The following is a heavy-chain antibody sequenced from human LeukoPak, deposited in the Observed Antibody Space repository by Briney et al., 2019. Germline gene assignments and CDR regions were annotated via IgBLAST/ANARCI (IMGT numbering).Heavy chain of an antibody. CDR1: GFTFSTYD. D-gene: IGHD3-9*01. CDR3: AKESGPRTYDILTGPDY. CDR2: ISGSGGST. Sequence: PGGSLRLSCAASGFTFSTYDMSWVRQAPGKGLEWVSAISGSGGSTFYADSVKGRFTISRDNSKNTLYLQMNSLRAEDTAVYYCAKESGPRTYDILTGPDYWGQGTLVTVSS. V-gene: IGHV3-23*01. J-gene: IGHJ4*02.